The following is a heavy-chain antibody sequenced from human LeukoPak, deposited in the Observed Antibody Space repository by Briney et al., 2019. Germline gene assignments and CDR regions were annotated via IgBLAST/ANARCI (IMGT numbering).Heavy chain of an antibody. D-gene: IGHD3-10*01. CDR1: GGSISSDYW. Sequence: SETLSLTCAVSGGSISSDYWWSWVRQSPGKGLEYIGEIHYSGTTNYNPSLKSRVTIALDKSKNQFSLNLNSVTAADTAVFYCARGSHDTIRGVLDIWGQGIMVTVSS. CDR2: IHYSGTT. V-gene: IGHV4-4*02. J-gene: IGHJ3*02. CDR3: ARGSHDTIRGVLDI.